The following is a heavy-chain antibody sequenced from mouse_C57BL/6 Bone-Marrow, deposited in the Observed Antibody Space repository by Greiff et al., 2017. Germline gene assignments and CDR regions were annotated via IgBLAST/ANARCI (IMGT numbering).Heavy chain of an antibody. D-gene: IGHD1-1*01. CDR1: GYTFTSYW. V-gene: IGHV1-52*01. CDR2: IDPSDSET. J-gene: IGHJ1*03. CDR3: ARDDYCISYWYFDV. Sequence: QVQLQQPGAELVRPGSSVKLSCKASGYTFTSYWMHWVKQRPIQGLEWIGNIDPSDSETHYNQKFKDKATLTVDKSSSTAYMQLSSLTSGDSAVYYCARDDYCISYWYFDVWGTGTTVTVSS.